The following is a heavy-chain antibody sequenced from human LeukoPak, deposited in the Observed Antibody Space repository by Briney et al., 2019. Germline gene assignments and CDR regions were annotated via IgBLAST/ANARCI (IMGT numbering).Heavy chain of an antibody. Sequence: PGGSLRLSCAASGFTFSSYSMNWVRQAPGKGLEWVSYISSSSSTIYYADSVKGRLTISRDNAKNSLYLQMNSLRAEDTAVYYCARDSYYDFWSGYYQYYFDYWGQGTLVTVSS. D-gene: IGHD3-3*01. CDR1: GFTFSSYS. CDR2: ISSSSSTI. J-gene: IGHJ4*02. V-gene: IGHV3-48*01. CDR3: ARDSYYDFWSGYYQYYFDY.